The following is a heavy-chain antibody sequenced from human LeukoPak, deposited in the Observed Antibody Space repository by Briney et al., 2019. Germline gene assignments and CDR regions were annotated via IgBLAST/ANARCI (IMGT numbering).Heavy chain of an antibody. D-gene: IGHD2-8*02. V-gene: IGHV3-53*01. CDR3: ASDLVY. CDR2: IYGVDGT. Sequence: PGGSLRLSCAASGFTVSTVYMNWVRRAPGKGLEWVSVIYGVDGTSYADSVKGRFTISRDSSRNTVYLQMNGLRAEDTAVYYCASDLVYWGQGTLVTVSS. J-gene: IGHJ4*02. CDR1: GFTVSTVY.